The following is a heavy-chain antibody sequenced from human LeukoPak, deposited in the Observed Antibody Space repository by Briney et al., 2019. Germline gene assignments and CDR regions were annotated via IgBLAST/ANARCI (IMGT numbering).Heavy chain of an antibody. CDR2: IYYSGST. Sequence: SETLSLTCSVSGGSISSSSYYWGWIRQPPGKGLEWIGSIYYSGSTYYNPSLKSRVTISVDTSKNQFSLKLSSVTAADTAVYYCARVRYYCSSTSCQYYYYYMDVWGKGTTVTISS. D-gene: IGHD2-2*01. CDR3: ARVRYYCSSTSCQYYYYYMDV. J-gene: IGHJ6*03. CDR1: GGSISSSSYY. V-gene: IGHV4-39*07.